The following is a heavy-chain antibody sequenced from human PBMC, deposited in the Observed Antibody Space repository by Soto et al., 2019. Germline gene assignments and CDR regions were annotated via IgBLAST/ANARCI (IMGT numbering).Heavy chain of an antibody. D-gene: IGHD3-10*01. CDR2: IYYSGST. J-gene: IGHJ5*02. V-gene: IGHV4-30-4*01. CDR1: GGSISSGDYY. CDR3: AREEGQRYYGSGSYPHWFDP. Sequence: QVQLQESGPGLVKPSQTLSLTCTVSGGSISSGDYYWSWIRQPPGKGLGWIGYIYYSGSTYYNPSLKSRVTISVDTSKNQFSLKLSSVTAADSAVYYCAREEGQRYYGSGSYPHWFDPWGQGTLVTVSS.